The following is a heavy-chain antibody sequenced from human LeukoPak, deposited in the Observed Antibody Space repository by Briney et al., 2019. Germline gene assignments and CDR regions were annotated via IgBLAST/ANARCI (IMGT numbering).Heavy chain of an antibody. J-gene: IGHJ2*01. V-gene: IGHV4-59*01. CDR2: IYYSGST. D-gene: IGHD1/OR15-1a*01. CDR1: GFTFSSYS. CDR3: ARGTGGWYFDL. Sequence: GSLRLSCAASGFTFSSYSMNWVRQAPGKGLEWIGYIYYSGSTNYNPSLKSRVTISIDTSKNQFSLKLASVTAADTAVYYCARGTGGWYFDLWGRGTLVTVSS.